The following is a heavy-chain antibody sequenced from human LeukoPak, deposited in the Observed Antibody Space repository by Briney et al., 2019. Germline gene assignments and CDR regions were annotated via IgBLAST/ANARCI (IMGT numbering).Heavy chain of an antibody. V-gene: IGHV3-7*01. Sequence: GGSLRLPCAASGFTFSDYWMSWVRQAPGKGLEWVANIKQDGSEKYSVDSVKGRFTISRDNAKNSLYLQMNSLRAEDTAVYYCARDHRGGTDYWGQGTLVTVSS. CDR3: ARDHRGGTDY. D-gene: IGHD1-1*01. CDR1: GFTFSDYW. CDR2: IKQDGSEK. J-gene: IGHJ4*02.